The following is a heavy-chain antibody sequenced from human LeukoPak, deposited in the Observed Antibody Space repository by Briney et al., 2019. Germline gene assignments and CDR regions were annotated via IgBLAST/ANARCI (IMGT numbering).Heavy chain of an antibody. V-gene: IGHV1-69*13. J-gene: IGHJ3*02. CDR1: GGTFSSYA. CDR2: IIPIFGTA. CDR3: ARSRFRLYYYDSSGYSKNAFDI. Sequence: ASVKVSCKASGGTFSSYAISWVRQAPGQGLEWMGGIIPIFGTANYAQKFQGRVTITADESTSTAYMELSSLRSEDTAVYYCARSRFRLYYYDSSGYSKNAFDIWGQGTMVTISS. D-gene: IGHD3-22*01.